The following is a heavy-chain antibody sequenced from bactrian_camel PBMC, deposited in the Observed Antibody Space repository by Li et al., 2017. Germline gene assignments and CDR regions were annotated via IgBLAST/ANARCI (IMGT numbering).Heavy chain of an antibody. CDR2: IDSDDST. CDR1: GDRYAKFL. CDR3: AAEESVGWYRGCYNEYNY. V-gene: IGHV3S53*01. J-gene: IGHJ4*01. Sequence: HVQLVESGGGSVQSGGSLRLSCAASGDRYAKFLMGWFRRLPGKEREAVAAIDSDDSTIYADSVKGRFTISQDKFRNMLFLQMNSLKPEDTAMYLCAAEESVGWYRGCYNEYNYWGQGTQVTVS. D-gene: IGHD6*01.